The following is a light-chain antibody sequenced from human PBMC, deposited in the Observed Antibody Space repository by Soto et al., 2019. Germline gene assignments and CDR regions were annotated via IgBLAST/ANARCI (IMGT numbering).Light chain of an antibody. CDR1: SSDVGGYNY. J-gene: IGLJ1*01. CDR2: EVS. CDR3: SSFRSGSTL. Sequence: QSVLTQPASVSGSPGQSITISCTRTSSDVGGYNYVSWYQQHPGKAPKLMIYEVSNRPSGVSNRFSGSKSGNTASLTISGLQAEDEADYYCSSFRSGSTLFGTGTKLTV. V-gene: IGLV2-14*01.